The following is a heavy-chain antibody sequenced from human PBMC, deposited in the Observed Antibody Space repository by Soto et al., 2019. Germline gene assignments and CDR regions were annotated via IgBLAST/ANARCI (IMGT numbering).Heavy chain of an antibody. J-gene: IGHJ4*02. CDR2: IYSGGST. CDR1: GFTVSSNY. D-gene: IGHD2-8*02. Sequence: GGSLRLSCAASGFTVSSNYMSWVRQAPGKGLEWVSVIYSGGSTYYADSVKGRFTISRDNSKNTLYLQMNSLRAEDTAVYYCAREVLSQPLPTYYFDYWGQGTLVTVSS. CDR3: AREVLSQPLPTYYFDY. V-gene: IGHV3-66*01.